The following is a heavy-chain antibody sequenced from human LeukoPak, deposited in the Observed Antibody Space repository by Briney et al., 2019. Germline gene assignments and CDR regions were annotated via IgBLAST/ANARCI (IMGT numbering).Heavy chain of an antibody. V-gene: IGHV4-61*02. CDR1: GGSISSGRYY. J-gene: IGHJ4*02. D-gene: IGHD4-23*01. Sequence: PSQTLSLTCTVSGGSISSGRYYWSWIRQPAGKGLEWIGRIYTSGSTNYNPSLKSRVTISVDTSKNQFSLKLSSVTAADTAVYYCASTVVKGVGFDYWGQGTLVTVSS. CDR3: ASTVVKGVGFDY. CDR2: IYTSGST.